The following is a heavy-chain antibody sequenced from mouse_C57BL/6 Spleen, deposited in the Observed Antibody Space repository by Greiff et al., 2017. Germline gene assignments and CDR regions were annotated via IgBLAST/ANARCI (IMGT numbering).Heavy chain of an antibody. CDR1: GYTFTSYW. V-gene: IGHV1-59*01. J-gene: IGHJ4*01. CDR3: ARRSLPYAMDY. CDR2: IDPSDSYT. Sequence: QVQLQQPGAELVRPGTSVKLSCKASGYTFTSYWMHWVKQRPGQGLEWIGVIDPSDSYTNYNQKFKGKATLTVDTSSSTAYMQLRSLTSEDSAVYYCARRSLPYAMDYWGQGTSVTVSS. D-gene: IGHD6-5*01.